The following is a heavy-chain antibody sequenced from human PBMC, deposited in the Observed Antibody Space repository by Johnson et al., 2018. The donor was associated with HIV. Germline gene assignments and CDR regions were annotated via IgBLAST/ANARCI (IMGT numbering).Heavy chain of an antibody. CDR1: DFTFTNNA. D-gene: IGHD3-3*01. CDR2: ISNDGTNT. J-gene: IGHJ3*02. Sequence: HVQLVESGGGVVQPGRSLRLSCAASDFTFTNNAIHWVRQAPGKGLEWVAVISNDGTNTYYADSVKGRFTISRDNSRNSVSLQMIILRPKETAMYYCARGAGYNFWSGYYAGRNAFDIWGQGTMVTVSS. CDR3: ARGAGYNFWSGYYAGRNAFDI. V-gene: IGHV3-30*04.